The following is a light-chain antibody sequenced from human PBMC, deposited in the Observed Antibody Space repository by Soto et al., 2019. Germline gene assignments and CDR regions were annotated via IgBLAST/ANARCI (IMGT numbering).Light chain of an antibody. V-gene: IGKV3-15*01. J-gene: IGKJ3*01. CDR3: QQYNNWPPLFT. Sequence: EIVMTQSPATLSVSPGERATLSCRASQSVSSNLAWYQQKPGQAPRLLIYGASTRAPGIPGRFSGSGSGTEFTLTISSLQSEDFAVYYCQQYNNWPPLFTFGPGTKVDFK. CDR2: GAS. CDR1: QSVSSN.